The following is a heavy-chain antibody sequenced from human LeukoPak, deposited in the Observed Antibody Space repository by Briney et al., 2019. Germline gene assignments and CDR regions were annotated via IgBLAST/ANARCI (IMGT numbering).Heavy chain of an antibody. CDR3: AKGGYCSSTSCYVGWFDP. V-gene: IGHV3-23*01. CDR2: IRGGGGST. D-gene: IGHD2-2*01. Sequence: GWALRLSCAASGFTFSSYVMNWVRQAPGKGLEWVSVIRGGGGSTYYADSVKGRFTISRDNSKNTLFLQMNSLRAEDTAVYYCAKGGYCSSTSCYVGWFDPWGQGTLVSVFS. CDR1: GFTFSSYV. J-gene: IGHJ5*02.